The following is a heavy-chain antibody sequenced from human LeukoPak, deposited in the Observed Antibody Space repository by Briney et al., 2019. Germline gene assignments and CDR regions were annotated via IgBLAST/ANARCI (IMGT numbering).Heavy chain of an antibody. CDR3: ARGVSTMVRGARLNWFDP. J-gene: IGHJ5*02. V-gene: IGHV4-34*01. CDR1: GGSFSGYY. Sequence: SETLSLTRALYGGSFSGYYWSWIRQPPGKGLEWIGGINHSGSTNYNPSLKCRVTISVDTSKNQFSLKLGYVTAADTAVYYCARGVSTMVRGARLNWFDPWGQGTLVTVSS. CDR2: INHSGST. D-gene: IGHD3-10*01.